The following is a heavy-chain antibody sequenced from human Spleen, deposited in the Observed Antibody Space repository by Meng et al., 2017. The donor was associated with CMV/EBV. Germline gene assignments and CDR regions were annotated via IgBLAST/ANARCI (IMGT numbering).Heavy chain of an antibody. CDR2: IKHSGST. Sequence: WSWLPQPPGKGLEWIGEIKHSGSTNYNPSLKSRVTISVDTSKNQFSLKLSSVTAADTAVYYCAREIGSGTYYDFWSGYYRLPYYFDYWGQGTLVTVSS. D-gene: IGHD3-3*01. CDR3: AREIGSGTYYDFWSGYYRLPYYFDY. J-gene: IGHJ4*02. V-gene: IGHV4-34*01.